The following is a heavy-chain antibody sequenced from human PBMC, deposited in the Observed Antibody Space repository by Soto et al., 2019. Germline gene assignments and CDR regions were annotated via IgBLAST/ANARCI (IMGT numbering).Heavy chain of an antibody. CDR3: ARQKYDSSGYYSEGWWYVDL. CDR2: ISAYNGNT. J-gene: IGHJ2*01. CDR1: GYTFTSYG. Sequence: QVQLVQSGAEVKKPGASVKVSCKASGYTFTSYGISWVRQAPGQGLEWMGWISAYNGNTNYAQKLQGRVTMTAETSTSTAYMELRSLRSDDTAVYYCARQKYDSSGYYSEGWWYVDLWGRGTLVTVSS. D-gene: IGHD3-22*01. V-gene: IGHV1-18*01.